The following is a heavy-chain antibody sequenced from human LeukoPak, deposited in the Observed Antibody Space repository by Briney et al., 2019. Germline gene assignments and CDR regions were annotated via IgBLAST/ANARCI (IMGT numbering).Heavy chain of an antibody. V-gene: IGHV4-59*01. D-gene: IGHD3-22*01. Sequence: SETLSLTCTVSGGSISSYYWSWIRQPPGKGLEWIGYIYYSGSTNYNPSLKSRVTISVDTSKNQFSLKLSSVTAADTAVYYCARALGYYDSSGFDYWGQGTLVTVSS. CDR1: GGSISSYY. CDR3: ARALGYYDSSGFDY. CDR2: IYYSGST. J-gene: IGHJ4*02.